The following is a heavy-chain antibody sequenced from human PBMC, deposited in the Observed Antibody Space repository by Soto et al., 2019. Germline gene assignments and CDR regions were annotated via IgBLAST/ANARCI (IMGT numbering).Heavy chain of an antibody. CDR1: GDTLSEGS. CDR2: FDVEEDGA. J-gene: IGHJ3*02. Sequence: HVQLVQSGAEVRKPGASVKVSCKVSGDTLSEGSIHWVRQAPGKGLEWMGGFDVEEDGAVYAQKFQGRAIMNEDTSTGTAYLELSRLSSDDTAMYFCATDKDDSYLDIFHIWGQGTMVIVSS. D-gene: IGHD3-9*01. CDR3: ATDKDDSYLDIFHI. V-gene: IGHV1-24*01.